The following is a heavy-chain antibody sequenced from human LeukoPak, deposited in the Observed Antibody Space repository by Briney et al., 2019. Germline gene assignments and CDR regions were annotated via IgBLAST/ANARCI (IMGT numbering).Heavy chain of an antibody. CDR2: IYYSGST. V-gene: IGHV4-39*01. Sequence: PSETLSLTCTVSGGSISSSSYYWGWIRQPPGKGLEWIGSIYYSGSTYYNPSLESRVTISVDTSKNQFSLKLSPVTAADTAVYYCARWFGEEWYYYYYMDVWAKGPRSPSP. D-gene: IGHD3-10*01. CDR1: GGSISSSSYY. J-gene: IGHJ6*03. CDR3: ARWFGEEWYYYYYMDV.